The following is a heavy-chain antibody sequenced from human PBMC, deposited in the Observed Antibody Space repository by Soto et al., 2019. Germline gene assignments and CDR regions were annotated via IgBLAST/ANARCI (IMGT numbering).Heavy chain of an antibody. D-gene: IGHD6-6*01. J-gene: IGHJ6*02. CDR2: MNPNSGNT. V-gene: IGHV1-8*01. CDR1: GCPFTSYD. CDR3: ARAPGDTSSSAYYYYYGMDV. Sequence: GXSVKVCCTASGCPFTSYDINWVRQATGQGLEWMGWMNPNSGNTGYAQKFQGRVTMTRNTSISTAYMELSSLRSEDTAVYYCARAPGDTSSSAYYYYYGMDVCAQGTTVTVFS.